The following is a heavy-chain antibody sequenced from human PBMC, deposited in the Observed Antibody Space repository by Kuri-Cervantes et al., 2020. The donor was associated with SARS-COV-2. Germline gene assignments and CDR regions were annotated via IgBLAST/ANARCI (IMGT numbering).Heavy chain of an antibody. CDR3: ARPRGIVVVPAAMGGAFDI. Sequence: ASVKVSCKDSGYTFTSYGISWVRQAPGQGLEWMGWISAYNGNTNYAQKLQGRVTMTTDTSTSTAYMELRSLRSDDTAVYYCARPRGIVVVPAAMGGAFDIWGQGTMVTVSS. J-gene: IGHJ3*02. V-gene: IGHV1-18*01. D-gene: IGHD2-2*01. CDR2: ISAYNGNT. CDR1: GYTFTSYG.